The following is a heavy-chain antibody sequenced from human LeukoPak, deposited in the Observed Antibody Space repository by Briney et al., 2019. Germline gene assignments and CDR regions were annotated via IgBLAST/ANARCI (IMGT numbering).Heavy chain of an antibody. CDR2: INPNTGDT. V-gene: IGHV1-2*02. Sequence: GASVKVSCKASGYTFTAYYVHWVRQAPGQGLEWIGWINPNTGDTNYAPKFQGRVTMIKDMSTNSAYMELNKLTSDDTAVYYCGRGNKSFDPWGQGTLVTVSS. CDR1: GYTFTAYY. CDR3: GRGNKSFDP. J-gene: IGHJ5*02.